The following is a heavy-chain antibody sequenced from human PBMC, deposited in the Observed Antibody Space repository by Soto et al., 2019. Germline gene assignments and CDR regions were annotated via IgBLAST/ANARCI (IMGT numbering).Heavy chain of an antibody. CDR3: ASEGLRYFDWLLTDYYYYGMDV. CDR2: INPSGGST. J-gene: IGHJ6*02. CDR1: GYTFTSYY. D-gene: IGHD3-9*01. Sequence: ASVKVSCKASGYTFTSYYMHWVRQAPGQGLEWVGIINPSGGSTSYAQKFQGRVTMTRDTSTSTVHMELSSLRSEDTAVYYCASEGLRYFDWLLTDYYYYGMDVWGQGTTVTVSS. V-gene: IGHV1-46*01.